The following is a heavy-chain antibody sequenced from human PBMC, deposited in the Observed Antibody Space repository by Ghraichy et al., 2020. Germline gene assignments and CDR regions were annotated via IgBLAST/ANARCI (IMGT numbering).Heavy chain of an antibody. CDR3: ARGRDSSGYYFGHNGANWFDP. D-gene: IGHD3-22*01. J-gene: IGHJ5*02. CDR2: TYYRSKWYN. V-gene: IGHV6-1*01. Sequence: SETLSLTCAISGDSVSSNSAAWNWIRQSPSRGLEWLGRTYYRSKWYNDYAVSVKSRITINPDTSKNQFSLQLNSVTPEDTAVYYCARGRDSSGYYFGHNGANWFDPWGQGTLVTVSS. CDR1: GDSVSSNSAA.